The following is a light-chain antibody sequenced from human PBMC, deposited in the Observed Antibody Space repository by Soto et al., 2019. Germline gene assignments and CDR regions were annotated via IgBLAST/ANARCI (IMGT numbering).Light chain of an antibody. CDR1: SSDVGGYNY. CDR3: SSYTSNSTFL. V-gene: IGLV2-14*01. J-gene: IGLJ2*01. Sequence: QSALTQPASVSGSPGQSITISCTGTSSDVGGYNYVSWYQQYPGKAPKLMIYEVSYRPSGVSNRFSGSKSGNTASLTISGLQAEDEADYCCSSYTSNSTFLFGGGTKLTVL. CDR2: EVS.